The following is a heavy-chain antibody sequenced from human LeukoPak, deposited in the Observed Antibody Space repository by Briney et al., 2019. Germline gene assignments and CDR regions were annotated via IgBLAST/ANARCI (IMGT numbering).Heavy chain of an antibody. CDR3: ARYYYDSSGYYDAFDI. D-gene: IGHD3-22*01. CDR1: GYTFTSYD. J-gene: IGHJ3*02. CDR2: MNPNSGNT. V-gene: IGHV1-8*03. Sequence: GASVKVSCKASGYTFTSYDINWVRQATGQGLEWMGWMNPNSGNTDYAQKFQGRVTITADKSTSTAYMELSSLRSEDTAVYYCARYYYDSSGYYDAFDIWGQGTMVTVSS.